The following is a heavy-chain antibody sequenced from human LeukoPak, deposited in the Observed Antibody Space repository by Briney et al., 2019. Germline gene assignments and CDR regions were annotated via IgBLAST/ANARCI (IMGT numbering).Heavy chain of an antibody. Sequence: GGSLRLSCAASGFTFSSCAMIWVRQAPGKGLEWVSAISGSGSSTYYADSVKGRFTISRDNSKNTLYLQMNSLRAEDTAVYYCAHLLAVAVDFWGQGTLVTVSS. V-gene: IGHV3-23*01. CDR2: ISGSGSST. CDR1: GFTFSSCA. CDR3: AHLLAVAVDF. J-gene: IGHJ4*02. D-gene: IGHD6-19*01.